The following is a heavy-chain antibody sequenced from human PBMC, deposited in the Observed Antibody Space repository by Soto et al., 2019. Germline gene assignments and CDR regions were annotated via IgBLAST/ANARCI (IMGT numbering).Heavy chain of an antibody. CDR2: IYHSGAT. J-gene: IGHJ3*01. CDR3: ARDSRFCPGGGCSIMRGAFDF. Sequence: QAQLQESGPGLVRPSGTLSLTCTVSRFSVTNNKYWNWVRQSPGKALEWIGEIYHSGATYYNPSLRGRPSISMEKSKNQVPLNRASWAAADPAVFYLARDSRFCPGGGCSIMRGAFDFWGQGTLV. CDR1: RFSVTNNKY. D-gene: IGHD2-15*01. V-gene: IGHV4-4*02.